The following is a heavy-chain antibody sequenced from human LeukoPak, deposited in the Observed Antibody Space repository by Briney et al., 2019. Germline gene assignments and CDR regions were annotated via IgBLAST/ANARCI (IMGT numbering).Heavy chain of an antibody. CDR3: ARDRITCCTSCYGGWFDP. D-gene: IGHD2-2*01. Sequence: SETLSLTCTVSGGSISNSSYYWVWIRQPPGKGLEWIGSFYYSGSTYYNPSLKSRLTISGDTSKNQFSLKLSSVTAADTAVYYCARDRITCCTSCYGGWFDPWGQEPWSPSPQ. CDR2: FYYSGST. CDR1: GGSISNSSYY. V-gene: IGHV4-39*07. J-gene: IGHJ5*02.